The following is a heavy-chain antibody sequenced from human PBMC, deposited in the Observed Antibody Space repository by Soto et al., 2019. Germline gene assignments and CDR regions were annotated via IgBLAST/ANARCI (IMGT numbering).Heavy chain of an antibody. D-gene: IGHD6-19*01. V-gene: IGHV3-23*01. J-gene: IGHJ4*02. CDR3: AKDSGGYGYYFHS. Sequence: GGSLRLSCAASGFTFTTYAMSWVRQAPGKGLEWVSGISGSGGSTRYADSVKGRFTISRDSSKSTLFLQMISLRAEDTAVYYCAKDSGGYGYYFHSWGQGTLVTVSS. CDR2: ISGSGGST. CDR1: GFTFTTYA.